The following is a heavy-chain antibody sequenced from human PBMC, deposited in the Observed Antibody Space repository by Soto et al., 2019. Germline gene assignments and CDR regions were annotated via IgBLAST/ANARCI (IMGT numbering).Heavy chain of an antibody. D-gene: IGHD3-3*01. J-gene: IGHJ6*02. CDR2: MNPNSGNT. Sequence: ASVKVSCKASGYTFTSYDINWVRQATGQGLEWMGWMNPNSGNTGYAQKFQGRVTMTRNTSISTAYMELSSLRSEDTAVYYCARTYDFWSGYYPYYYYYYGMDVWGQWTTVTVSS. CDR3: ARTYDFWSGYYPYYYYYYGMDV. CDR1: GYTFTSYD. V-gene: IGHV1-8*01.